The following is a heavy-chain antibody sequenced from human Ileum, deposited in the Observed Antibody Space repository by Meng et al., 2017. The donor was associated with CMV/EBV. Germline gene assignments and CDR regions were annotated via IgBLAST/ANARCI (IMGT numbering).Heavy chain of an antibody. J-gene: IGHJ3*01. CDR2: AGNKASRYTT. CDR1: GFIFSDHY. V-gene: IGHV3-72*01. CDR3: TKGYSGLDIYAFDV. Sequence: GESLKISCAGSGFIFSDHYIDWVRQAPGKGLEWVGRAGNKASRYTTEYAASVTGRFTFSRDDSEYSMYLQMNSLKSEDTAVYYCTKGYSGLDIYAFDVWGPGTMVTVSS. D-gene: IGHD1-26*01.